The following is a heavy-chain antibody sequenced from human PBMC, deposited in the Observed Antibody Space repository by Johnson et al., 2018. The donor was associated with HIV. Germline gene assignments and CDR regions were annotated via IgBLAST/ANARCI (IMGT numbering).Heavy chain of an antibody. V-gene: IGHV3-30*02. J-gene: IGHJ3*02. CDR3: GRDMSSRWGMGDACDI. CDR2: IRNDGSKT. D-gene: IGHD6-13*01. CDR1: GFTFSSYA. Sequence: QEQLVESGGGVVQPGRSLRLSCAASGFTFSSYAMHWVRQAPGKGLEWVAFIRNDGSKTYYADSVKVRFTISSANSKTTLSLQMSSLRAEDTAMYYCGRDMSSRWGMGDACDIWGQGTMVTVSS.